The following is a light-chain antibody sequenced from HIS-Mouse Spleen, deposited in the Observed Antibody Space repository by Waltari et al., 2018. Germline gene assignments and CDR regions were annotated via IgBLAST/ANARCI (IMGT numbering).Light chain of an antibody. CDR2: EVS. Sequence: QSALTQPPSASGSPGQSVTISCTGTSSDVGGYNSLSWYQQHPGKAPKLMIYEVSKRPSGVPDRFSGSKSGNTASLTVSGLQAEDEADYYCSSYAGSNNLGVFGTGTKVTVL. J-gene: IGLJ1*01. CDR1: SSDVGGYNS. CDR3: SSYAGSNNLGV. V-gene: IGLV2-8*01.